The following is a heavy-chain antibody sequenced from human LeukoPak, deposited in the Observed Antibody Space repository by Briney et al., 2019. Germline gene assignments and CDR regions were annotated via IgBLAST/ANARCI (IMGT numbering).Heavy chain of an antibody. Sequence: ASVKVSCKASGYTFTSCDINWVRQATGQGLEWMGWMNPNSGNTGYAQKFQGRVTMTRNTSISTAHMELSSLRSEDTAVYYCARAPKAVAGRLNLYYFDYWGQGTLVTVSS. CDR1: GYTFTSCD. CDR3: ARAPKAVAGRLNLYYFDY. CDR2: MNPNSGNT. V-gene: IGHV1-8*01. D-gene: IGHD6-19*01. J-gene: IGHJ4*02.